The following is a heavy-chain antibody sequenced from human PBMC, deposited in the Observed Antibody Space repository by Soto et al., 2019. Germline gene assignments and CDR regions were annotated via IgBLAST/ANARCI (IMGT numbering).Heavy chain of an antibody. J-gene: IGHJ5*02. V-gene: IGHV4-4*02. CDR1: GGSISTSNW. CDR3: ARVPGS. Sequence: SEALSVTCAVSGGSISTSNWSRWVRQPPGKGLEWVGEGYRTGRTNYKPSLEGRLTISVDKSKNQFSLKLTSVTAADTAVYYCARVPGSWGQGTRVTVAA. CDR2: GYRTGRT.